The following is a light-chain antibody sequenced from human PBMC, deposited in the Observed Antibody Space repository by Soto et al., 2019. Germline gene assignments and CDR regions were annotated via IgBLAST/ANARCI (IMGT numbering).Light chain of an antibody. Sequence: QSVLTQPPSVSAAPGQKGTISCSGSSSNIGNNYVSWYQHLPGTAPKVLIYDNNKRPSGIPDRFSGSKSGTSATLDITGLQTGDEGDYYCEAWDSSLSAVVFGGGAKVTVL. CDR2: DNN. V-gene: IGLV1-51*01. CDR1: SSNIGNNY. J-gene: IGLJ2*01. CDR3: EAWDSSLSAVV.